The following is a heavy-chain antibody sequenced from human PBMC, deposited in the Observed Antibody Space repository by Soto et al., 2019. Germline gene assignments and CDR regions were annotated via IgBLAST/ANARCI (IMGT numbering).Heavy chain of an antibody. J-gene: IGHJ5*02. CDR1: VGSISIYY. D-gene: IGHD6-19*01. CDR2: IYTSGST. V-gene: IGHV4-4*07. CDR3: ARVVFRGSSNNWFDP. Sequence: SSETLSVTCTFSVGSISIYYWSWIRQPAGKGLEWIGRIYTSGSTNYNPSLKSRVTMSVDTSKNQFSLKLSSVTAADTAVYYCARVVFRGSSNNWFDPWGQGTLVTVSS.